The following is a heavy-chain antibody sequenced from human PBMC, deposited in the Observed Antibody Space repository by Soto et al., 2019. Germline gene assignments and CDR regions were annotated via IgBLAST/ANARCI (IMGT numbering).Heavy chain of an antibody. D-gene: IGHD2-15*01. CDR1: GFTFSSYS. CDR2: ISSSSTI. CDR3: ARVPYCSGGSCDDAFGI. Sequence: PGGSLRLSCAASGFTFSSYSMNWVRQAPGKGLEWASYISSSSTIYYADSVKGRFTISRDNAKNSLYLQRNSLRDEDTAVYYCARVPYCSGGSCDDAFGIRGQGTMVTGSS. V-gene: IGHV3-48*02. J-gene: IGHJ3*02.